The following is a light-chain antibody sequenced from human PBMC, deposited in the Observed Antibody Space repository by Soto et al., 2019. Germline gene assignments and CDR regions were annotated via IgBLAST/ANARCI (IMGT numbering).Light chain of an antibody. CDR3: QQSYSTLPIT. V-gene: IGKV3-11*01. CDR2: GAS. Sequence: EIVLTQSPATLSLSPGGRATLSCRASQSVRNYLAWYQQKPGQAPRLLIYGASSRATGIPDRFSGSGSGTDFTLTISSLQPEDFATYYCQQSYSTLPITFGQGTRLEIK. J-gene: IGKJ5*01. CDR1: QSVRNY.